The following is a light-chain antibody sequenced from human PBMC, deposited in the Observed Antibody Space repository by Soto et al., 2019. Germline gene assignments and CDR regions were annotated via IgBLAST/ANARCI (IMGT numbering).Light chain of an antibody. CDR1: QSVSSSD. Sequence: EIVLTQSPGTLSLSPGERATLSCRASQSVSSSDLAWYQQKPGQAPRLLIYGASSRATGIPDRFSGSWSGTDFTLTISRLESEDFAVYYCQQYGTSPAYTFGQGTKLEIK. CDR3: QQYGTSPAYT. V-gene: IGKV3-20*01. CDR2: GAS. J-gene: IGKJ2*01.